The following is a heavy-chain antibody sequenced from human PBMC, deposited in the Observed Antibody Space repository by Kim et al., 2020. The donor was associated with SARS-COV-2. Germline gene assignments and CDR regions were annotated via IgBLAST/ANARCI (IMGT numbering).Heavy chain of an antibody. V-gene: IGHV4-39*01. CDR3: ARLHYDILTGSRYYFDY. CDR2: IYYSGST. D-gene: IGHD3-9*01. J-gene: IGHJ4*02. Sequence: SETLSLTCTVSGGSISSSSYYWGWIRQPPGKGLEWIGSIYYSGSTYYNPSLKSRVTISVDTSKNQFSLKLSSVTAADTAVYYCARLHYDILTGSRYYFDYWGQGTLVTVSS. CDR1: GGSISSSSYY.